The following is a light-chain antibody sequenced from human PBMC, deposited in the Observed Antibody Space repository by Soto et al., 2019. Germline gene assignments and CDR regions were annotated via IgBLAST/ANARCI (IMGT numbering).Light chain of an antibody. Sequence: EIVMTQSPGTLSLSPGERATLSCRASQSVSRYYLAWYQVKPGQALRLLIYGASSRATGIPDRFSGSGSGTDFTLTISRLEPEDFAVYYCQQYGTSPITFGQGTRLEN. V-gene: IGKV3-20*01. CDR1: QSVSRYY. J-gene: IGKJ5*01. CDR2: GAS. CDR3: QQYGTSPIT.